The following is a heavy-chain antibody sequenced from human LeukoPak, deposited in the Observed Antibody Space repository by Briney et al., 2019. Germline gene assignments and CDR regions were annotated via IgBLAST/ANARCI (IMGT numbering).Heavy chain of an antibody. CDR3: ARGQNAYLDY. V-gene: IGHV3-21*01. CDR1: GFTFSTST. D-gene: IGHD2-2*02. J-gene: IGHJ4*02. CDR2: ITSGGHT. Sequence: GGSLRLSCAASGFTFSTSTMNWVRQAPGKGLEWVSSITSGGHTFYTDSVKGRFTISRDNAKNSVYLQMNSLRADDTAVYYCARGQNAYLDYWGQGTLVTVSS.